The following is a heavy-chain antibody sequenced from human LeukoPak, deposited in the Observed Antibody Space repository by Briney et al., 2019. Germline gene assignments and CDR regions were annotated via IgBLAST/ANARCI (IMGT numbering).Heavy chain of an antibody. V-gene: IGHV3-23*01. CDR1: GFTFSSYG. J-gene: IGHJ4*02. CDR2: ISGSGGST. CDR3: AKTTVVTPVGEDY. D-gene: IGHD4-23*01. Sequence: PGGTLRLSCAASGFTFSSYGMSWVRQAPGKGLEWVSAISGSGGSTYYADSVKGRFTISRDNSKNTLYLQMNSLRAEDTAVYYCAKTTVVTPVGEDYWGQGTLVTVSS.